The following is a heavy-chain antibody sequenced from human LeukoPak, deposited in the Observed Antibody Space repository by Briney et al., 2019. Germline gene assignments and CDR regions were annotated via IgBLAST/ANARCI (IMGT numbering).Heavy chain of an antibody. D-gene: IGHD3-9*01. J-gene: IGHJ4*02. CDR1: GFTFSNYA. CDR2: TSATGGST. V-gene: IGHV3-23*01. Sequence: GGSLRLSCVASGFTFSNYAMIWVRQAPGKGLEWVSATSATGGSTYYADSVKGRLTISRDNSKKTLYLQMNSLTVEDTAVYYCARGGLDWLLYSQFDYWGQGTLVTASS. CDR3: ARGGLDWLLYSQFDY.